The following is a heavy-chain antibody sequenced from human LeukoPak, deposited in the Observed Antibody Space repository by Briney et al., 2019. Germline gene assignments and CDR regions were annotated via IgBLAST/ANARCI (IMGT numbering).Heavy chain of an antibody. J-gene: IGHJ4*02. Sequence: ASVKVSCKASGYTFTGYYMHWVRQAPGQGLEWMGWINPNSGGTSYAQKFQGRVTMTRDMSTSTVYMELSSLRSEDTAVYYCAREGDSSGYDYFDYWGQGTLVTVSS. D-gene: IGHD3-22*01. CDR1: GYTFTGYY. CDR3: AREGDSSGYDYFDY. CDR2: INPNSGGT. V-gene: IGHV1-2*02.